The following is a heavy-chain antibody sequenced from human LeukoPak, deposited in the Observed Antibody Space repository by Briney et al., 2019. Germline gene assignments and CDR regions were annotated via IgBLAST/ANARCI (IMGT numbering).Heavy chain of an antibody. V-gene: IGHV1-2*02. D-gene: IGHD3-22*01. CDR2: INPNSGGT. CDR1: GYTFTGYY. J-gene: IGHJ4*02. Sequence: ASVKVSCKASGYTFTGYYMHWVRQAPGQGLEWMGWINPNSGGTNYAQKFQGRVTMTRDTSISTAYMELSRLRSDDTAVYYCARDGATYNYYDSSGHDYWGQGTLVTVSS. CDR3: ARDGATYNYYDSSGHDY.